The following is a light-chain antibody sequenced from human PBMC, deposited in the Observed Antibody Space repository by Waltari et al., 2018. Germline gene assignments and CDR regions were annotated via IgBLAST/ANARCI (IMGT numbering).Light chain of an antibody. CDR3: QQYYNTPLT. CDR2: WAS. V-gene: IGKV4-1*01. CDR1: ASVLYSSNNKNH. Sequence: DIVMTQSPESLAVSLGGRAPINCKTSASVLYSSNNKNHLAWYQQKPGQPPKLLLYWASTRKSGVPERFSGSGSETDFTLTVTSLQAEDVAVYYCQQYYNTPLTFGGGTKVEIK. J-gene: IGKJ4*01.